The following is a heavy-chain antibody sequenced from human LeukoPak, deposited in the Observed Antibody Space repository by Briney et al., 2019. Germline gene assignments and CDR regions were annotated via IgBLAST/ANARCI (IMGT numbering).Heavy chain of an antibody. Sequence: SQTLSLTCAVSGVPFSNYYWSWVRQSPRQGLEWIGEINHSGYTNYNPSLKSRVTMSIDTSKNQFSLKLTSVTAADAGVHYCTRAAAGHPDWGQGTLVTVSS. CDR3: TRAAAGHPD. CDR2: INHSGYT. CDR1: GVPFSNYY. V-gene: IGHV4-34*01. D-gene: IGHD6-19*01. J-gene: IGHJ4*02.